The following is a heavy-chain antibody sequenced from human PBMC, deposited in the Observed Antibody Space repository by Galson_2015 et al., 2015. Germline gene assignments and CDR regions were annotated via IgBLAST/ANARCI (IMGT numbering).Heavy chain of an antibody. Sequence: SLRLSCAASGFTFSSYGMHWVRQAPGKGLEWVAVIWYDGSNKYYADSVKGRFTISRDNSKNTLYLQMNSLRAEDTAVYYCARDKAHMTTVTTWFRETNGMDVWGQGTTVTVSS. D-gene: IGHD4-17*01. CDR1: GFTFSSYG. J-gene: IGHJ6*02. CDR2: IWYDGSNK. V-gene: IGHV3-33*01. CDR3: ARDKAHMTTVTTWFRETNGMDV.